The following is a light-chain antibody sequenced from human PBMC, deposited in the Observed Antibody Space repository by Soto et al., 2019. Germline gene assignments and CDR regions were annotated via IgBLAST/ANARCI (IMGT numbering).Light chain of an antibody. Sequence: DIVMTQSPLSLPVTPGEPASISCRSSQSLLHSNGYNYLDWYLQKPGQSPQLLIYLGSNRASGVPDRFSGSGTGTDFTLKISRVGAEDFGVYYCKQGLPTWGFGPGTKVDIK. V-gene: IGKV2-28*01. J-gene: IGKJ3*01. CDR3: KQGLPTWG. CDR1: QSLLHSNGYNY. CDR2: LGS.